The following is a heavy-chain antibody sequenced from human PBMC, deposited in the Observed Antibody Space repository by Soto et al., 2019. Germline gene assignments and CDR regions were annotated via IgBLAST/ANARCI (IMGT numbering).Heavy chain of an antibody. J-gene: IGHJ5*02. Sequence: GGSLRLSCAASGFTFRSFTMNWVRQAPGKGLEWVSTISSNSAYIYYTDALRGRFTISRDNAKNSLHLQMNSLRAEDTAVYYCTRDASRDSSARGWFDPWGPGTLVTAPQ. CDR2: ISSNSAYI. CDR1: GFTFRSFT. V-gene: IGHV3-21*01. D-gene: IGHD6-13*01. CDR3: TRDASRDSSARGWFDP.